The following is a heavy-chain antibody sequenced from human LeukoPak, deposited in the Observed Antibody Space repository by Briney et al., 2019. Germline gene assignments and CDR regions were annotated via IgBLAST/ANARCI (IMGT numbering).Heavy chain of an antibody. CDR2: ISGSGGST. D-gene: IGHD2-2*02. V-gene: IGHV3-23*01. Sequence: PGGSLRLSCAASGFTFSSYAMSWVRQAPGKGLEWVSAISGSGGSTYYADSVKGRFTISRDNSKNTLYLQMNSLRAEDTAVYYCAKYVVVPAAIREDWFDPWGQGTLVTVSS. CDR1: GFTFSSYA. CDR3: AKYVVVPAAIREDWFDP. J-gene: IGHJ5*02.